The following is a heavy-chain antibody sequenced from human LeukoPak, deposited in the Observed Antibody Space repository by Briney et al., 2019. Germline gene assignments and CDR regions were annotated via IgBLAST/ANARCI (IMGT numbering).Heavy chain of an antibody. D-gene: IGHD3-16*01. CDR1: GFTFSSYW. CDR2: INSDGSST. J-gene: IGHJ3*02. CDR3: ARVSVWGYSPQYAFDI. V-gene: IGHV3-74*01. Sequence: GGSLRLSCAASGFTFSSYWMHWVRQAPGKGLVWDSRINSDGSSTSYADSVKGRFTISRDNAKNTLYLQMNSLRAEDTAVYYCARVSVWGYSPQYAFDIWGQGTMVTVSS.